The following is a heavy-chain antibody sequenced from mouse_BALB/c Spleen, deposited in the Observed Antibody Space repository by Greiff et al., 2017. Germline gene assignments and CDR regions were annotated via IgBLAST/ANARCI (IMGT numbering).Heavy chain of an antibody. J-gene: IGHJ2*01. Sequence: VKLMESGGGLVKPGGSLKLSCAASGFTFSSHAMSRVRQTPEKRLEWVATISSGSSYTYYPDSVKGRFTISRDNAKNTLYLQMSSLRSEDTAMYYCARQGDGYYFDYWGQGTTLTVSA. CDR2: ISSGSSYT. CDR3: ARQGDGYYFDY. CDR1: GFTFSSHA. D-gene: IGHD2-3*01. V-gene: IGHV5-9-3*01.